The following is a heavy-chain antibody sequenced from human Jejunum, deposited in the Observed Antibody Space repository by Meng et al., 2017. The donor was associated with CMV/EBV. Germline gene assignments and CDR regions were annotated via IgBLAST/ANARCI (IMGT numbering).Heavy chain of an antibody. CDR1: GGSISSYY. V-gene: IGHV4-59*01. CDR2: IHYSEST. D-gene: IGHD3-3*01. CDR3: VRGVSPTEWPLEK. J-gene: IGHJ4*02. Sequence: VSGGSISSYYWSWVRQSPGKGLEWLGYIHYSESTKYNPSLESRVTMSLDRSRNQFSLRLSSVTAADTAVYFCVRGVSPTEWPLEKWGQGTLVTVSS.